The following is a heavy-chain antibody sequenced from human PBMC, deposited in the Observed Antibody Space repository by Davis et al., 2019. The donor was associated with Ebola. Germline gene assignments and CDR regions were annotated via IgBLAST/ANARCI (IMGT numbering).Heavy chain of an antibody. Sequence: GESLKISCAASGFTFSSYWMSWVRQAPGKGLEWVSGIGGSGGSTNYADSVKGRFTISRDNSKNTLYLQMNSLRDEDTAVYFCARVAGATRDGLDFWGQGMLVTVSS. CDR1: GFTFSSYW. CDR3: ARVAGATRDGLDF. J-gene: IGHJ4*02. V-gene: IGHV3-23*01. CDR2: IGGSGGST. D-gene: IGHD3-10*01.